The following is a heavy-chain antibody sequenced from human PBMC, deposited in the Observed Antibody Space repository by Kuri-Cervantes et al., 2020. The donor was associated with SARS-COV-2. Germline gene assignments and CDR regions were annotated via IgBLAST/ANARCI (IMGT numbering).Heavy chain of an antibody. J-gene: IGHJ3*02. Sequence: GGSLRLSCEASGFIFSDYAMDWVRQAPGKGLEWVSSISSSTSYIYYEDSVKGRFTISRDNAKNSLYLQMNSLRAEDTAIYYCARDRSSNWFSTRVAFDIWGQGTMVTVSS. CDR2: ISSSTSYI. D-gene: IGHD6-13*01. CDR3: ARDRSSNWFSTRVAFDI. V-gene: IGHV3-21*01. CDR1: GFIFSDYA.